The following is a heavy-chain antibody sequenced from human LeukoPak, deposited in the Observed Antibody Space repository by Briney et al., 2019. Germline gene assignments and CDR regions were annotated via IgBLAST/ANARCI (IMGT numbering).Heavy chain of an antibody. V-gene: IGHV4-34*01. CDR2: INHSGST. CDR3: ARAFHQYYYDSSGYYCDY. CDR1: GGSFSGYY. Sequence: PSETLSLTCAVYGGSFSGYYWSWIRQPPGKGLEWIGEINHSGSTNYNPSLKSRVTISVDTSKNQFSLKLSSVTAADTAVYYCARAFHQYYYDSSGYYCDYWGQGTLVTVSS. D-gene: IGHD3-22*01. J-gene: IGHJ4*02.